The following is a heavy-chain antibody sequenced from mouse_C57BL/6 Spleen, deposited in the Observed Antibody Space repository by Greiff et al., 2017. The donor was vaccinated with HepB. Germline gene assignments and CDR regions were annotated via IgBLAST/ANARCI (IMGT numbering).Heavy chain of an antibody. CDR2: IDPSDSYT. J-gene: IGHJ4*01. CDR1: GYTFTSYW. CDR3: ARGNSKGYAMHD. Sequence: QVQLQQPGAELVMPGASVKLSCKASGYTFTSYWMHWVKQRPGQGLEWIGQIDPSDSYTNYNQKFKGKSTLTVDKSTSTAYMQLSSLTSEDTAVYYCARGNSKGYAMHDWGQGASGTGSS. V-gene: IGHV1-69*01. D-gene: IGHD2-5*01.